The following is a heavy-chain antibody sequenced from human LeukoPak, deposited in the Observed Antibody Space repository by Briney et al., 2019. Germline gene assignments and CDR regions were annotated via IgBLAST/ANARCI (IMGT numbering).Heavy chain of an antibody. Sequence: PGGSLRLSCAASGFTFSRYSMNWVRQAPGKGLEWVSSISSSGSYIYYADSVKGRFTISRDNAKNSVYLQMNSLRAEDTAVYYCARVMNGAIDYWGQGTLVTVSS. CDR1: GFTFSRYS. D-gene: IGHD2-8*01. CDR3: ARVMNGAIDY. J-gene: IGHJ4*02. V-gene: IGHV3-21*01. CDR2: ISSSGSYI.